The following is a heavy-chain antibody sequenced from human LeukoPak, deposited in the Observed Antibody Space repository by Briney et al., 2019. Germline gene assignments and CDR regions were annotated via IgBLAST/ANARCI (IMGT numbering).Heavy chain of an antibody. CDR1: GGSISSGGYY. J-gene: IGHJ4*02. Sequence: SETLSLTCTVSGGSISSGGYYWSWIRQHPGKGLEWIGYIYYSGSTYYNPSLKSRVTISVDTSKSQFSLKLSSVTAADTAVYYCARDATGDIDYWGQGTLVTVSS. CDR2: IYYSGST. V-gene: IGHV4-31*03. CDR3: ARDATGDIDY. D-gene: IGHD7-27*01.